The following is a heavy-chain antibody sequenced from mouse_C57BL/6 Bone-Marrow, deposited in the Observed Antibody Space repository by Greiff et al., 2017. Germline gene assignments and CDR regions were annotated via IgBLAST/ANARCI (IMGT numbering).Heavy chain of an antibody. CDR2: IYPGDGDT. D-gene: IGHD2-3*01. CDR3: ARGWLLRDY. V-gene: IGHV1-82*01. CDR1: GYAFSSSW. J-gene: IGHJ2*01. Sequence: QVQLQQSGPELVKPGASVKISFKASGYAFSSSWMNWVKQRPGKGLEWIGRIYPGDGDTNYNGKFKGKATLTADKSSSTAYMQLSSLTAEDSAVYFCARGWLLRDYWGQGTTLTVSS.